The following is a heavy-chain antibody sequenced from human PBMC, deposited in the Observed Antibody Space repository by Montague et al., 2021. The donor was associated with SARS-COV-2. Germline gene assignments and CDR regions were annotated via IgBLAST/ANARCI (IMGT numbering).Heavy chain of an antibody. V-gene: IGHV4-59*08. CDR3: ARAQDTCFIANCVDYFGS. D-gene: IGHD1-1*01. CDR2: VYYTGST. J-gene: IGHJ4*02. CDR1: GGSIAGYY. Sequence: SETLSLTCGVSGGSIAGYYWSWIRQPPGKGLEWIGYVYYTGSTKYNPSLKTRVTLSLDTSKNHFSLKLASVTAADTAVYYCARAQDTCFIANCVDYFGSWGQGTLVTVSS.